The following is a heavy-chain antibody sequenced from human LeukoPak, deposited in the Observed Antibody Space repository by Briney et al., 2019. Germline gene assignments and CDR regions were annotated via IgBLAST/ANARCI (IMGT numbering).Heavy chain of an antibody. D-gene: IGHD2-15*01. J-gene: IGHJ4*02. CDR3: ARHGVAVVTSSFDC. V-gene: IGHV4-39*01. CDR2: ISYSGTT. CDR1: GGSISSNSYY. Sequence: SETLSLTCTVSGGSISSNSYYWGWIRQPPGRGLEWIGSISYSGTTYYNPSLKSRVTISVDTSKNQFSLKLNSVTAADTAMYYCARHGVAVVTSSFDCWGQGTLVTVSS.